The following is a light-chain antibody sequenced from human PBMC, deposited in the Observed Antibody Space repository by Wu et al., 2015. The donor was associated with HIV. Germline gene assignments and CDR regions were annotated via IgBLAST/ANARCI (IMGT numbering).Light chain of an antibody. Sequence: EIVVTQSPATLSVSPGGRVTLSCRASQIIATNLAWYQQKPGQPPRLLIYDASTRAAGFPARFSGGGSGTEFTLTISTLQSGDVAVYYCQQYNGWPQTFGQGTKGGNQ. J-gene: IGKJ1*01. V-gene: IGKV3-15*01. CDR2: DAS. CDR3: QQYNGWPQT. CDR1: QIIATN.